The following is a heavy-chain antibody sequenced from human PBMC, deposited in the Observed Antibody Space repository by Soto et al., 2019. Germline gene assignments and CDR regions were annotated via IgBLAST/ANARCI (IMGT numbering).Heavy chain of an antibody. V-gene: IGHV5-51*01. Sequence: PGESLKISCKGSGYSFISYWIACVRQMPGNGLEWIGIIYPGDSDTRYSPSFEGQVTISADRSISTAYLHWNSLSASDTAIYYCYWAGRARDGGAFEDWGQGTQVTVSS. D-gene: IGHD3-10*01. CDR1: GYSFISYW. CDR3: YWAGRARDGGAFED. CDR2: IYPGDSDT. J-gene: IGHJ4*02.